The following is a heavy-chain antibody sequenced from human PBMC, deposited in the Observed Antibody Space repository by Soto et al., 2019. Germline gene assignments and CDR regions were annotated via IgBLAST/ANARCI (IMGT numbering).Heavy chain of an antibody. V-gene: IGHV3-73*01. D-gene: IGHD3-10*01. Sequence: PGGSPRLSCAASGFTFSGSAMHWVRQASGKGLEWVGRIRSKANSYATAYAASVKGRFTISRDDSKNTAYLQMNSLKTEDTAVYYCTMGLLWFGAYWGQGTLVTVSS. CDR3: TMGLLWFGAY. CDR2: IRSKANSYAT. CDR1: GFTFSGSA. J-gene: IGHJ4*02.